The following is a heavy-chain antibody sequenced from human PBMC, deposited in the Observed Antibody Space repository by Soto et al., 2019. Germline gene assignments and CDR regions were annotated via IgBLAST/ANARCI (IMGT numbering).Heavy chain of an antibody. Sequence: QVQLQESGPGLVKPSQTLSLTCTVSGGSISSGGYYWSWIRQHPGKGLEWIGYIYYSGSTYYNPPLKSRVTISVDTSKNQFSLKLSSVTAADTAVYYCARDSSGYYYFDYWGQGTLVTVSS. CDR1: GGSISSGGYY. V-gene: IGHV4-31*03. CDR3: ARDSSGYYYFDY. CDR2: IYYSGST. D-gene: IGHD3-22*01. J-gene: IGHJ4*02.